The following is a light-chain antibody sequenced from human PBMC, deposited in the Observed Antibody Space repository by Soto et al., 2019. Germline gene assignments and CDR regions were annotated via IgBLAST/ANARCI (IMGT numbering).Light chain of an antibody. CDR3: QQLNSYPLT. J-gene: IGKJ1*01. V-gene: IGKV1-9*01. Sequence: DIQMTQSPSTLSASVGDRITITCRASQGIINSLAWYQQNSGKAPTLLIYAASTLQSGVPSRFSGSGSGTDFTLTISSLQPEDFATYYCQQLNSYPLTFGQGTKVDI. CDR1: QGIINS. CDR2: AAS.